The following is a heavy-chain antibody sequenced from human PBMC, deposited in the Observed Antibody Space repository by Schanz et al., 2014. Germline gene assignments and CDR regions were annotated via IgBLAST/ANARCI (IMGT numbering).Heavy chain of an antibody. V-gene: IGHV3-21*04. J-gene: IGHJ4*02. D-gene: IGHD3-10*01. Sequence: EVQLVESGGGLVKPGESLRLSCAASGFIFSAYTMNWVRQAPGKGLEWVSSISSGGRNISYADSLKGRFTISRDNARNSLYLQMNSLRAEDTALYYCAKDGIMVQGVIWERYFDSWGQGTLVTVSS. CDR1: GFIFSAYT. CDR2: ISSGGRNI. CDR3: AKDGIMVQGVIWERYFDS.